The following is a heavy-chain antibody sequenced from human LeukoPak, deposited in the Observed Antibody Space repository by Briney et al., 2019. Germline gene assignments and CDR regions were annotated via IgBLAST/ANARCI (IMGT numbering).Heavy chain of an antibody. V-gene: IGHV3-64*02. Sequence: GGSLRLSCAASGFTFRAYAMHWVRQAPGKRLQYVSGISSNGDSIYYADSVRGRFTISRDNSKNTLYLQMGSLRDEDMAVYYCARGKQLTPDYWGQGALVTVSS. CDR2: ISSNGDSI. CDR3: ARGKQLTPDY. J-gene: IGHJ4*02. D-gene: IGHD6-13*01. CDR1: GFTFRAYA.